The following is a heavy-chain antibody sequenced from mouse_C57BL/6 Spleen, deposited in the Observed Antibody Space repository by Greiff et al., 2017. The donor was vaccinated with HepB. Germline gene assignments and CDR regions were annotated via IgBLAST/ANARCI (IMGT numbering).Heavy chain of an antibody. Sequence: EVQRVESGGGLVKPGGSLKLSCAASGFTFSSYTMSWVRQTPEKRLEWVATISGGGGNTYYPDSVKGRFTISRDNAKNTLYLQMSSLRSEDTALYYCARHGGYDGSAWFAYWGQGTLVTVSA. CDR1: GFTFSSYT. D-gene: IGHD2-3*01. V-gene: IGHV5-9*01. CDR2: ISGGGGNT. CDR3: ARHGGYDGSAWFAY. J-gene: IGHJ3*01.